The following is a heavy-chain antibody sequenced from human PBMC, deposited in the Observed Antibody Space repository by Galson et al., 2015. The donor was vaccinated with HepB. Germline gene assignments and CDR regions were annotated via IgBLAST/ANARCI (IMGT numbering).Heavy chain of an antibody. Sequence: SLRLSCAASGFTLSGFGMHWVRQAPGKGLQWVALIWADGSKQHYADSVKGRFTIPRDNSENTLLLQMNSLRAEDSAVYYCVREVASGWYYFDYWGQGTLVTVSS. V-gene: IGHV3-33*01. CDR3: VREVASGWYYFDY. CDR2: IWADGSKQ. CDR1: GFTLSGFG. D-gene: IGHD6-19*01. J-gene: IGHJ4*02.